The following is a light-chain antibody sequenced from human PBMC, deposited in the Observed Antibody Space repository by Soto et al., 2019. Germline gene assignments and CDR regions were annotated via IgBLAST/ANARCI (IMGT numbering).Light chain of an antibody. CDR2: DAS. J-gene: IGKJ4*01. Sequence: DIQMTQSPSSLSASVGDRVTITCQASQDISNYLNWYQQKPGKAPQLLIYDASNLETGGPSRFSGSGSGTDFTFTISSLQPEDIATYYYQQYDNLLALTFGGGTKVEIK. CDR3: QQYDNLLALT. V-gene: IGKV1-33*01. CDR1: QDISNY.